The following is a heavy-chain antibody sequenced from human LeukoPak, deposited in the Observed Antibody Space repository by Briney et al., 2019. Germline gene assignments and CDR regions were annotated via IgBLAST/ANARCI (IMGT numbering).Heavy chain of an antibody. D-gene: IGHD6-19*01. CDR2: ISGSGGST. CDR1: GFTFSSYA. Sequence: PGGSLRLSCAASGFTFSSYAMSWVRQAPGKGLEWVSAISGSGGSTYYADSVKGRFTISRDNPKNTLYLQMNSLRAEDTAVYYCAKDPYLYSSGWYVDYWGQGTLVTVSS. CDR3: AKDPYLYSSGWYVDY. V-gene: IGHV3-23*01. J-gene: IGHJ4*02.